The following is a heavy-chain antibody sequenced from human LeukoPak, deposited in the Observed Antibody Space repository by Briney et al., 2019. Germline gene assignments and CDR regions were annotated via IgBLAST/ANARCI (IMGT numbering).Heavy chain of an antibody. D-gene: IGHD6-13*01. Sequence: SQTLSLTCTVSGGSINSGTYHWSWIRQYPGKGLEWIGHISYGGTTYYNPSLKSQVTISLDTSRNRFSLKLNSVTAADTAVYYCARDRVRIAAARTSAFDIWGQGTMVTVSS. CDR1: GGSINSGTYH. V-gene: IGHV4-31*01. J-gene: IGHJ3*02. CDR3: ARDRVRIAAARTSAFDI. CDR2: ISYGGTT.